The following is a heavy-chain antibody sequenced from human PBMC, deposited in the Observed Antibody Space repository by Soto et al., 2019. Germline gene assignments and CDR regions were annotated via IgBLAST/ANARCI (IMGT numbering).Heavy chain of an antibody. CDR1: GGSISSGDYY. J-gene: IGHJ4*02. V-gene: IGHV4-30-4*01. CDR2: IYYSGSA. Sequence: QVQLQESGPGLVKPSQTLSLTCTVSGGSISSGDYYWSWLRQPPGKGLEWVGYIYYSGSAYYNPSLKGRVAISVDKSKIQFSLKLTSVTAADTAVYYCARGRGYGDYGVAWGQGTLVTVSS. D-gene: IGHD4-17*01. CDR3: ARGRGYGDYGVA.